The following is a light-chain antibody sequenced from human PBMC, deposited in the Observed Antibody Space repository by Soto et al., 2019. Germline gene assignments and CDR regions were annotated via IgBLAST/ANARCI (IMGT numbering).Light chain of an antibody. CDR3: SSYSSTSTAV. CDR1: NSDVGTYNY. J-gene: IGLJ2*01. Sequence: QSARTQPASVSGSPGQSITISCTGTNSDVGTYNYVSWFQQHPGKAPKLIIYEVSSRPSGVSNRFSASKSGNTASLTISGLQAEDEADYYCSSYSSTSTAVFGGGTKLTVL. CDR2: EVS. V-gene: IGLV2-14*01.